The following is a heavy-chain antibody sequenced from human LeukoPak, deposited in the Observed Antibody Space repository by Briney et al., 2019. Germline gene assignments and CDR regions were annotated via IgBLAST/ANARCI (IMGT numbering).Heavy chain of an antibody. CDR1: GGSISSYY. D-gene: IGHD3-3*01. J-gene: IGHJ4*02. CDR3: ARGPPTYTIFGVVIRQDY. Sequence: PSETLSLPCTVSGGSISSYYWSWIRQPPGKGLEWIGYICCSGSTNYNPSLKSRVTLSVDTSKNQFSLKLRSVTAADTAVYYCARGPPTYTIFGVVIRQDYWGQGTLVTVSS. V-gene: IGHV4-59*01. CDR2: ICCSGST.